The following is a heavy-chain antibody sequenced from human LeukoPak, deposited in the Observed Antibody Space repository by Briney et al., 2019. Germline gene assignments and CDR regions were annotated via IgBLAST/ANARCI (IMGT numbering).Heavy chain of an antibody. D-gene: IGHD4-17*01. CDR2: ISAYNGNT. Sequence: ASVTVSCKSSGYTFTSYGISWVRQAPGHGLEWMGWISAYNGNTNYAQKLQGRVTMTTDTSTSTAYMELRSLRSDDTAVYYCARDHDYGDYSPGYWGQGTLVTVSS. J-gene: IGHJ4*02. V-gene: IGHV1-18*01. CDR3: ARDHDYGDYSPGY. CDR1: GYTFTSYG.